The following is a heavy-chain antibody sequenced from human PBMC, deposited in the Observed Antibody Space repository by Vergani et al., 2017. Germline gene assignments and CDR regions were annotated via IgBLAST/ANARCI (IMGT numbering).Heavy chain of an antibody. CDR2: IYPADSET. V-gene: IGHV5-51*01. CDR3: ARHTTYTDS. D-gene: IGHD1-1*01. CDR1: EYSFGNYW. J-gene: IGHJ4*02. Sequence: EVELVQSGPEMRKPGESLKISCKGSEYSFGNYWIGWVRQMPGKGLEWMGIIYPADSETSYNPSFQGQVTISADKSISTVFLQWDSLKASDTALYYCARHTTYTDSWGQGTLVTVSS.